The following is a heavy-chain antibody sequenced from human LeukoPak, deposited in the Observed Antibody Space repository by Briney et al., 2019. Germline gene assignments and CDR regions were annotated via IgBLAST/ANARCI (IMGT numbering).Heavy chain of an antibody. D-gene: IGHD6-6*01. CDR2: ISGSGGST. CDR1: GFTFGSYA. CDR3: AKRPPARPSSSYYFDY. V-gene: IGHV3-23*01. Sequence: PGGSLRLSCAASGFTFGSYAMSWVRQAPGKGLEWVSAISGSGGSTYYADSVKGRFTISRDNSKNTLYLQMNSLRAEDTAVYYCAKRPPARPSSSYYFDYWGQGTLVTVS. J-gene: IGHJ4*02.